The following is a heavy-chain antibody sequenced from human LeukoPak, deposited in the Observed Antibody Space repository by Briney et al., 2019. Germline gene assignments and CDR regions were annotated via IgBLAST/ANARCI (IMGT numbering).Heavy chain of an antibody. CDR1: GFTFSNYG. CDR2: ISYHGSDI. CDR3: AKTIRSWYFDY. J-gene: IGHJ4*02. Sequence: GGSLRLSCAASGFTFSNYGMHWVRQAPGKGLEWVAVISYHGSDIYYADSVKGRFTISRDNSQNTLYLQMNSLRAEDTAVYYCAKTIRSWYFDYWGQGTLVTVSS. V-gene: IGHV3-30*18. D-gene: IGHD5-12*01.